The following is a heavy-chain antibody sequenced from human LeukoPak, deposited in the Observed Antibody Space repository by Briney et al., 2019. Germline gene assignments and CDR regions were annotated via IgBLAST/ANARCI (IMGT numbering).Heavy chain of an antibody. CDR3: VRLDGDYVSFFDY. CDR2: IYPGDSDT. Sequence: GESLQISCQGSGCSFTTYWIGWVRQLPGKGLEWMGIIYPGDSDTRYSPSFQGHVTISADKSMSTAYLQWSSLKASDTAMYYCVRLDGDYVSFFDYWGQGTLVTVSS. D-gene: IGHD4-17*01. J-gene: IGHJ4*02. V-gene: IGHV5-51*01. CDR1: GCSFTTYW.